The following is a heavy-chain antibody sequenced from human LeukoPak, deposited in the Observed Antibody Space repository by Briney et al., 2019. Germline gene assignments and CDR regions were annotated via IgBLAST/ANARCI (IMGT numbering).Heavy chain of an antibody. D-gene: IGHD3-22*01. CDR2: IQYDGNNK. CDR1: GFTFSIYG. J-gene: IGHJ3*02. Sequence: GGSLRLSCAASGFTFSIYGMHWVRQAPGKGLEWVAFIQYDGNNKYYADSVKGRFTISRDNSKNTLYPQMNSLRAEDTAVYYCVKDRPYDSSGYLHDAFDIWGQGTMVTVSS. CDR3: VKDRPYDSSGYLHDAFDI. V-gene: IGHV3-30*02.